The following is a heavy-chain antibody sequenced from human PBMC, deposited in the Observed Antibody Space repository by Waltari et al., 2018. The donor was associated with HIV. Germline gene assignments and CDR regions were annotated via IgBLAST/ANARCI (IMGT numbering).Heavy chain of an antibody. CDR2: ISWNSGSI. D-gene: IGHD2-2*01. CDR3: AKGPTLTSPPTYFNY. V-gene: IGHV3-9*01. J-gene: IGHJ4*02. CDR1: GFTFDAYA. Sequence: DVHLVESGGGLVQPCRSLRLSCAASGFTFDAYALQWVRQTPGKGLEWVSGISWNSGSIGYADSVKGRFTISRDNAKNSLFLQMNSLRPEDTAFYYCAKGPTLTSPPTYFNYWGQGTLVTVSS.